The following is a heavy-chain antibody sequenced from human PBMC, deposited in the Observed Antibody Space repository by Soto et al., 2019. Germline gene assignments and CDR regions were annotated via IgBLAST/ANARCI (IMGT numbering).Heavy chain of an antibody. Sequence: GGSLRLSCAASGFSFSDYAMSWVRQAPGKGLEWVSVISESGGSTHYADSVRGRFTVSRDNSKNSLSLRMNSLRDEDTAVYFCAKRSTYSSGWYSQSFDYWGQGALVTVAS. J-gene: IGHJ4*02. CDR2: ISESGGST. V-gene: IGHV3-23*01. CDR3: AKRSTYSSGWYSQSFDY. CDR1: GFSFSDYA. D-gene: IGHD6-13*01.